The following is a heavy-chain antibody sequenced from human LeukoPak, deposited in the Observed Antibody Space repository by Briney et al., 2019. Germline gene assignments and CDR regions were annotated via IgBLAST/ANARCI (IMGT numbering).Heavy chain of an antibody. CDR1: GFAFGSFS. D-gene: IGHD2-15*01. CDR2: ISSSSSYI. V-gene: IGHV3-21*01. CDR3: AREGCSGGSCYAPAYYYYMDV. Sequence: KPGGSLRLSCAASGFAFGSFSMNWVRQAPGKGLEWVSSISSSSSYIYYADSVKGRFTISRDNAKNSLYLQMNSLRAEGTAVYYCAREGCSGGSCYAPAYYYYMDVWGKGTTVTVSS. J-gene: IGHJ6*03.